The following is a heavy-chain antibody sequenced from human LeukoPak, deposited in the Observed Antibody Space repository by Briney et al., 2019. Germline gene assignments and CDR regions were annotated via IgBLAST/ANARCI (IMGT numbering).Heavy chain of an antibody. CDR3: AKGRGEYYYDSSGYYYDPGFDY. Sequence: GGSLRLSCAASGFTFSSYAMSWVRQAPGKGLEWVSAISGSGGSTYYADSVKGRFTISRDNSKNTLYLQMNSLRAEDTAVYYCAKGRGEYYYDSSGYYYDPGFDYWGQGTLVTVSS. V-gene: IGHV3-23*01. D-gene: IGHD3-22*01. CDR1: GFTFSSYA. J-gene: IGHJ4*02. CDR2: ISGSGGST.